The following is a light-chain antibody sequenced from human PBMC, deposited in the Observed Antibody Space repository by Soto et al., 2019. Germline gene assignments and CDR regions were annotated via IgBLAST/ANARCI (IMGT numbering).Light chain of an antibody. V-gene: IGKV1-39*01. CDR3: QKSYSTPLN. CDR2: AAS. J-gene: IGKJ4*01. CDR1: QSISSY. Sequence: DIQMTQSPSSLSASVGDRVTITCRASQSISSYLNWYQQKPGKAPKLLIYAASSLQSGVPSRFSGSGSGTDFTLTISSLQPEDFATYYCQKSYSTPLNFGGGNKGDIK.